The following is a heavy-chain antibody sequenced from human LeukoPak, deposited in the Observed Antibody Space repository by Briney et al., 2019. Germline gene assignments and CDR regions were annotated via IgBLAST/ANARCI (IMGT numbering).Heavy chain of an antibody. D-gene: IGHD7-27*01. Sequence: GGSLRLSCAASGFTFGNAWMSWVRQAPGKGLEWVGRIKSKTDGGTTDYAAPVKGRFTISRDDSKNTLYLQMNSLKTEDTAVYYCARDTGLGITLGYFDLWGRGTLVTVSS. CDR1: GFTFGNAW. J-gene: IGHJ2*01. CDR3: ARDTGLGITLGYFDL. V-gene: IGHV3-15*01. CDR2: IKSKTDGGTT.